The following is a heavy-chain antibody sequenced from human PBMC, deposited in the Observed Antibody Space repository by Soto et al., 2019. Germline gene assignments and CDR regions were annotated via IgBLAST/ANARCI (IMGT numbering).Heavy chain of an antibody. J-gene: IGHJ5*02. V-gene: IGHV1-18*01. CDR2: ISAYNGNT. D-gene: IGHD1-7*01. CDR1: GYTFTSYG. CDR3: ARDEGYTWNYGGSRFDP. Sequence: QVQLVQSGAEVKKPGASVKVSCKASGYTFTSYGISWVRQAPGQGLEWMGWISAYNGNTNYAQKLQGRVTMTTDTPTSTAYMELRSLSSDDTAVYSCARDEGYTWNYGGSRFDPGGQGPLVTVSS.